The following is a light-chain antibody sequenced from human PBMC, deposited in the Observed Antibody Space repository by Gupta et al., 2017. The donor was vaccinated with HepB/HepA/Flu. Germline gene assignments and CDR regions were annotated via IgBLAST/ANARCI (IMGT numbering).Light chain of an antibody. CDR2: GAS. CDR3: QQYDHLPYT. CDR1: HDIKTF. J-gene: IGKJ2*01. V-gene: IGKV1-33*01. Sequence: EIQMTQSPSSLSSSVGDRVTITCQATHDIKTFLNWFQQKSGKAPRLLIYGASNLESGVPPRFSGSGSGTKFSLTITNLQPEDVASYVCQQYDHLPYTFGQGT.